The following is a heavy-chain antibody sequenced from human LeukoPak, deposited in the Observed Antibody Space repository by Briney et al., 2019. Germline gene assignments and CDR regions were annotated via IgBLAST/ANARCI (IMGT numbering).Heavy chain of an antibody. CDR1: GFTFSSYA. CDR2: ISYDGSNK. Sequence: GGSLRLSCAASGFTFSSYAMHWVRQAPGKGLEWVAVISYDGSNKYYADSVKGRFTISRDNSKNTLYLQMNSLRAEDTAVYYCAKRIQLWLYFDYWGQGILVTVSS. D-gene: IGHD5-18*01. CDR3: AKRIQLWLYFDY. J-gene: IGHJ4*02. V-gene: IGHV3-30*04.